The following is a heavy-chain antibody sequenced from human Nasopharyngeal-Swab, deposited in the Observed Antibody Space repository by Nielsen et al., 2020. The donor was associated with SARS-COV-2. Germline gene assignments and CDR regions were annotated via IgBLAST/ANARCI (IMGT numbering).Heavy chain of an antibody. Sequence: GESLKISCAASGFTVSSNYMSWVRQAPGKGLEWVSVIYSGGSTYYADSVKGRFTISRDNSKNTLYLQMNSLRAEDTAVYYCAKLEVVQIVVVITTWGYFDYWGQGTLVTVSS. CDR3: AKLEVVQIVVVITTWGYFDY. D-gene: IGHD3-22*01. CDR2: IYSGGST. J-gene: IGHJ4*02. V-gene: IGHV3-53*01. CDR1: GFTVSSNY.